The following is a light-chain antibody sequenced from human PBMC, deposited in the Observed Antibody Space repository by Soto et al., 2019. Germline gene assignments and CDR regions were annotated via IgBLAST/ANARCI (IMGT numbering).Light chain of an antibody. CDR3: QQYYSSPPYT. V-gene: IGKV3-15*01. Sequence: EIVMTQSPATLSVSPGERATLSCRASQSVSSNLAWYQQKPGQAPRLLIYGASTRATGIPARFSGSGSGTEFTLTISSLQSEDVAVYYCQQYYSSPPYTFGQGTKLEI. CDR1: QSVSSN. CDR2: GAS. J-gene: IGKJ2*01.